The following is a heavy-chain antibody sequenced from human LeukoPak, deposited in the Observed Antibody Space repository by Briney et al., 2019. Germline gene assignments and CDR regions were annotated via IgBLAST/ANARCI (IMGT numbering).Heavy chain of an antibody. D-gene: IGHD3-16*01. V-gene: IGHV3-33*01. CDR1: GFTFSGSG. CDR2: IWYDGSKK. CDR3: ARDFGVGPYYFDY. Sequence: GGSLRLSCAVSGFTFSGSGMHWVRQAPGKGLEWVAVIWYDGSKKYYADSVKGRFTISRDDSKNTLYLQMNTLRVDDTAVYYCARDFGVGPYYFDYWGQGTLVTVSS. J-gene: IGHJ4*02.